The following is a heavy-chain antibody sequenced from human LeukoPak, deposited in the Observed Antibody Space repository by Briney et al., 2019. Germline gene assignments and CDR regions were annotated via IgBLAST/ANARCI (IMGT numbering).Heavy chain of an antibody. Sequence: SVKVSCKASGGTFSSYAISWVRQAPGQGLEWMGRIIPILGIANYAQKFQGRVTITADKSTSTAYMELSSLRPEDTAVYYCARTYYGSGSYYNYYYYGMDVWGQGTTVTVSS. D-gene: IGHD3-10*01. V-gene: IGHV1-69*04. CDR2: IIPILGIA. J-gene: IGHJ6*02. CDR3: ARTYYGSGSYYNYYYYGMDV. CDR1: GGTFSSYA.